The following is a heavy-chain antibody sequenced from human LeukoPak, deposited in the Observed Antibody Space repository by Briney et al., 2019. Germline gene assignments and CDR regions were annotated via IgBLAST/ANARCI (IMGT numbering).Heavy chain of an antibody. CDR2: IYSGGST. J-gene: IGHJ4*02. D-gene: IGHD3-10*01. CDR1: GFTVSSNY. CDR3: ARSASGSYQY. V-gene: IGHV3-53*04. Sequence: GSLRLSCAASGFTVSSNYMSWVRQAPGKGLEWVSVIYSGGSTYYADSVKGRFTISRHNSKNTLYLQMGSLRAEDMAVYYRARSASGSYQYWGQGTLVTVSS.